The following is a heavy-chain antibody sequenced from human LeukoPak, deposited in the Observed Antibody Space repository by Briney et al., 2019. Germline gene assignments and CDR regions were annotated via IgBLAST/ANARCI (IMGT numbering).Heavy chain of an antibody. J-gene: IGHJ4*02. CDR3: ARRTPGPQLGDYVAYYFDL. V-gene: IGHV4-4*09. CDR2: IYSRGTT. CDR1: GDSIRTNS. D-gene: IGHD3-10*02. Sequence: SETLSLTCTVSGDSIRTNSWIWVRQPPEKGLEWIGYIYSRGTTKYNPSLKSRGTISIASSKNQLSLKLTSVTAADTAVYYCARRTPGPQLGDYVAYYFDLWGLGALVTVSS.